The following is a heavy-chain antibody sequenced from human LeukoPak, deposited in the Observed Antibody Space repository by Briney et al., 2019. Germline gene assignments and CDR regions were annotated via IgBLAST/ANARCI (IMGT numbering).Heavy chain of an antibody. CDR3: ARVSVIFGVVFASYFDY. D-gene: IGHD3-3*01. V-gene: IGHV1-46*01. Sequence: GASVKVSCKASGYTLTSYYMHWVRQAPGQGLEWMGIINPSGGSTSYAQKFQGRVTMTRDMSTSTVYMELSSLRSEDTAVYYCARVSVIFGVVFASYFDYWGQGTLVTVSS. J-gene: IGHJ4*02. CDR1: GYTLTSYY. CDR2: INPSGGST.